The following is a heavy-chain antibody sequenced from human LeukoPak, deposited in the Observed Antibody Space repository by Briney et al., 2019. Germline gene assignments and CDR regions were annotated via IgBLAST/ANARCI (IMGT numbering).Heavy chain of an antibody. Sequence: ASVKVSCKASGYTFTGYYMHWVRQAPGQGLEWMGWINPNSGGTNYAQKFQGRVTMTRDTSISTAYMELSRLRSDDTAVYYCARRTNYDFWRTDYWGQGTLVTVSS. CDR2: INPNSGGT. V-gene: IGHV1-2*02. CDR3: ARRTNYDFWRTDY. D-gene: IGHD3-3*01. J-gene: IGHJ4*02. CDR1: GYTFTGYY.